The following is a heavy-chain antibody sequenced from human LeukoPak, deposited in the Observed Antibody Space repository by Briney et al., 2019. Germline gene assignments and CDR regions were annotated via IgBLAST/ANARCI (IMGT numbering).Heavy chain of an antibody. V-gene: IGHV4-59*01. D-gene: IGHD1-26*01. CDR1: GGSITNYY. Sequence: SETLSLTCTVSGGSITNYYCSWIRQSPGKGLEWIGYIHSSGNTNYNPSLKSRATISGDTSKNQFSLRLTFVTPADTAKYFCTVGATWHAVLEHWGQGSPVTVSS. CDR2: IHSSGNT. J-gene: IGHJ1*01. CDR3: TVGATWHAVLEH.